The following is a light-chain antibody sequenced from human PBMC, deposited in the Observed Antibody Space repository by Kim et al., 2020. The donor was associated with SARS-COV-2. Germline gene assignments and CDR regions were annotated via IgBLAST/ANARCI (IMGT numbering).Light chain of an antibody. CDR2: AAS. V-gene: IGKV1-27*01. CDR3: QKYNSAPLT. Sequence: ASVGDRVTITCRASQGIRNFLAWYQQKPGKVPKLLIYAASTLQSGVPSRFSSSGSGTDFTLTISSLQPEDVATYYCQKYNSAPLTFGGGTKVDIK. CDR1: QGIRNF. J-gene: IGKJ4*01.